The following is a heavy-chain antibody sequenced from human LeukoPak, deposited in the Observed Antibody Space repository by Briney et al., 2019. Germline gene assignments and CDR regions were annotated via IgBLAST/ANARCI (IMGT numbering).Heavy chain of an antibody. J-gene: IGHJ6*02. V-gene: IGHV3-23*01. CDR3: ARECSSCYGGGIYGMDV. D-gene: IGHD6-13*01. CDR2: ISAGGGST. Sequence: GGSLRLSCAASGFTFSSYAMSWVRQAPGKGLEWVSAISAGGGSTYYADSVKGRFTISRDNSKNTLYLQMNSLRAEDTAVYYCARECSSCYGGGIYGMDVWGQGTTVTVS. CDR1: GFTFSSYA.